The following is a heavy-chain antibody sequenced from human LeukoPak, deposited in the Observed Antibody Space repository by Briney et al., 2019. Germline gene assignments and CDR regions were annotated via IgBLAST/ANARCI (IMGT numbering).Heavy chain of an antibody. D-gene: IGHD6-13*01. CDR2: ISGSGGST. CDR1: GFTFSSYA. V-gene: IGHV3-23*01. Sequence: GGSLRLSCAASGFTFSSYAMSWVRQAPGKGLEWVSAISGSGGSTYYADSVKGRFTISRDNSKNTLYLQMNSLRAEDTAVYYCAKVGGSSWYLRMNWFDPWGQGTLVTVSS. J-gene: IGHJ5*02. CDR3: AKVGGSSWYLRMNWFDP.